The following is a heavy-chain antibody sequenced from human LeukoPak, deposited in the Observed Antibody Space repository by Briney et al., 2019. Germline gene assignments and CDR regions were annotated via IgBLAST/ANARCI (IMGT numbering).Heavy chain of an antibody. D-gene: IGHD2-2*01. V-gene: IGHV3-23*01. CDR2: ISGGGAST. J-gene: IGHJ4*02. Sequence: PGGSLRLSCAASGFTFSDYAMSWVRQAPGKGLEWVSAISGGGASTYYADSVKGRFTISRDNSKTTLHLQMNSLRAEDTAVYYCAKDRFCSSSSCAEFDYWGQGTLVTVSS. CDR1: GFTFSDYA. CDR3: AKDRFCSSSSCAEFDY.